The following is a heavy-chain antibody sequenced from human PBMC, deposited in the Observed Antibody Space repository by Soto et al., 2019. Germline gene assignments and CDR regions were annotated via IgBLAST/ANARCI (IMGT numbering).Heavy chain of an antibody. J-gene: IGHJ6*02. D-gene: IGHD4-4*01. CDR1: GGTFSSYA. CDR3: ARGEGGSVMTTVHNPHPPYYYGMDV. V-gene: IGHV1-69*06. CDR2: IIPIFGTA. Sequence: ASVKVSCKASGGTFSSYAISWVRQAPGQGLEWMGGIIPIFGTANYAQKFQGRVTITADKSTSTAYMELSSLRSEDTAVYYCARGEGGSVMTTVHNPHPPYYYGMDVWG.